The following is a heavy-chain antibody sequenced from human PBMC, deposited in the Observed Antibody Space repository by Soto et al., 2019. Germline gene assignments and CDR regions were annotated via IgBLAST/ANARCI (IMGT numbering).Heavy chain of an antibody. Sequence: QVQLVESGGGVVQPGRSLRLSCAASGFTFSSYGMHWVRQAPGKGLEWVAVISYDGSNKYYADSVKGRFTISRDNSKNPLYLQMNSLRAEDTAVYYCAKGWRPLDYWGQGTLVTVSS. D-gene: IGHD2-21*02. CDR3: AKGWRPLDY. V-gene: IGHV3-30*18. J-gene: IGHJ4*02. CDR2: ISYDGSNK. CDR1: GFTFSSYG.